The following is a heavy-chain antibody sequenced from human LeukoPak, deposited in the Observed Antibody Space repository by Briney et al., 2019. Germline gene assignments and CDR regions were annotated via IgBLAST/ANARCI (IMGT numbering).Heavy chain of an antibody. Sequence: GASVKVSCKASGYTFTGYYLHWVRQAPGQGLQWMGWVNPNSGVTNYAQKFQGRVTMTRDTSISTGYMELRRLRYDDTAVYYCARGLAVAGTPLGYWGQGTLVTVSS. J-gene: IGHJ4*02. V-gene: IGHV1-2*02. CDR3: ARGLAVAGTPLGY. D-gene: IGHD6-19*01. CDR2: VNPNSGVT. CDR1: GYTFTGYY.